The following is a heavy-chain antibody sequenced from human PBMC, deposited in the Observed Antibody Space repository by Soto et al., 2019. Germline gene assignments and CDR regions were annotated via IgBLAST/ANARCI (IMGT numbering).Heavy chain of an antibody. J-gene: IGHJ4*02. Sequence: ASVKVSCKASGYTFNFYGITWVRQAPGQGLEWMGWISGFNGNTNYAADLQGRVTMTTDTSTSTAYMELRSLRSDDTAVYYCARDRGRLGSGSSPLDYWGQGTLVTVSS. CDR1: GYTFNFYG. D-gene: IGHD3-10*01. CDR3: ARDRGRLGSGSSPLDY. CDR2: ISGFNGNT. V-gene: IGHV1-18*01.